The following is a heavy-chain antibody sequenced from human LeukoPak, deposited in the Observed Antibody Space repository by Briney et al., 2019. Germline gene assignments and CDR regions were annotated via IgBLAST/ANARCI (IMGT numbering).Heavy chain of an antibody. D-gene: IGHD3-3*01. CDR3: AGAPLLRFLEWLSPHYYYGMDV. J-gene: IGHJ6*02. V-gene: IGHV4-61*01. CDR2: IYYSGST. CDR1: GGPVSSGSYY. Sequence: PSETLSLTRTVSGGPVSSGSYYWSWIRQPPGKGLEWIGYIYYSGSTNYNPSLKSRVTISVDTSKNQFSLKLSSVTAADTAVYYCAGAPLLRFLEWLSPHYYYGMDVWGQGTTVTVSS.